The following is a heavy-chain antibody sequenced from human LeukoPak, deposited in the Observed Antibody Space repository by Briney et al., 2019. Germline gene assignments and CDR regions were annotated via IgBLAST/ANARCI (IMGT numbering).Heavy chain of an antibody. J-gene: IGHJ4*02. CDR2: VDPEDGET. D-gene: IGHD6-19*01. CDR1: GYTFTDHY. Sequence: ASVKVSCKVSGYTFTDHYMHWVQQAPGKGLEWMGLVDPEDGETIYAEKFQGRVTITADTSTDTAYMELSSLRSEDTAVYYCATARFRYSSGWYDYWGQGTLVTVSS. CDR3: ATARFRYSSGWYDY. V-gene: IGHV1-69-2*01.